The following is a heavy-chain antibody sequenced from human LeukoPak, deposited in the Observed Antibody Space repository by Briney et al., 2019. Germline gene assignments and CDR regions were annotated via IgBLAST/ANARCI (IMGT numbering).Heavy chain of an antibody. CDR2: ISYSGDST. D-gene: IGHD3-10*02. J-gene: IGHJ6*04. Sequence: GGSLRLSCATSGFTFHNYDMHWVRQAPGKGLEWVSGISYSGDSTYYVDSVKGRFTISRDNSKNTLSLQMNSLRAEDTAVYYCAELGITMIGGVWGKGTTVTISS. V-gene: IGHV3-NL1*01. CDR1: GFTFHNYD. CDR3: AELGITMIGGV.